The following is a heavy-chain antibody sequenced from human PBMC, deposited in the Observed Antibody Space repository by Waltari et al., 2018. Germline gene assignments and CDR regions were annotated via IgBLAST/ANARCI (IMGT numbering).Heavy chain of an antibody. Sequence: QVQLQQWGAGLLKPSETLSLTCAVYGGSFSGSYWSWIRQPPGKGLEWIGEINHSGSTNYNPSLKSRVTISVDTSKNQFSLKLSSVTAADTAVYYCARTRYSSSSPLDYWGQGTLVTVSS. J-gene: IGHJ4*02. D-gene: IGHD6-6*01. CDR1: GGSFSGSY. V-gene: IGHV4-34*01. CDR3: ARTRYSSSSPLDY. CDR2: INHSGST.